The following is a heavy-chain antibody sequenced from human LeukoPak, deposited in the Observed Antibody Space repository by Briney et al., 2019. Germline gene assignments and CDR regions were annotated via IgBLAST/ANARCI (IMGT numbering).Heavy chain of an antibody. J-gene: IGHJ4*02. Sequence: GGSRRLFWTASGFTLGIYGMHWVRQSPGKGLEWVAVIWNDGSNKYYAASVTGRFTISRDNSKNTLFLQMNSLRAEDTAVYYCARASGSYDYWGQGTLVTVSS. V-gene: IGHV3-33*01. CDR3: ARASGSYDY. CDR1: GFTLGIYG. CDR2: IWNDGSNK. D-gene: IGHD1-26*01.